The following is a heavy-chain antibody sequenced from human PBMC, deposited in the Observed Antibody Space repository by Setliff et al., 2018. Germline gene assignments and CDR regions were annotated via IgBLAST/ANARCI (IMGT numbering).Heavy chain of an antibody. J-gene: IGHJ6*02. CDR2: INTNTGNP. CDR1: GYTFTSYY. CDR3: AREHYDILTDYYPYYGMDV. Sequence: ASVKVSCKASGYTFTSYYMHWVRQAPGQGLEWMGWINTNTGNPTYAQGFTGRFVFSLDTSVSTAYLQISSLKAEDTAVYYCAREHYDILTDYYPYYGMDVWGQGTTVTVSS. V-gene: IGHV7-4-1*02. D-gene: IGHD3-9*01.